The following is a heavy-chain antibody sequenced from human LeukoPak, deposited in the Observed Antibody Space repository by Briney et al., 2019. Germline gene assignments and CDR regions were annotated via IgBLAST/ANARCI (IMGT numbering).Heavy chain of an antibody. CDR2: ISSSSSYI. V-gene: IGHV3-21*01. Sequence: GGSLRLSCAASGFTFSSYSMNWVRQAPGKGLEWVSSISSSSSYIYYADSVKGRFTISRDNAKNSLYLQMNSLRAEDTAVYYCARSGSTYYDYVWGSSTGAFDIWGQGTMVTVSS. D-gene: IGHD3-16*01. J-gene: IGHJ3*02. CDR3: ARSGSTYYDYVWGSSTGAFDI. CDR1: GFTFSSYS.